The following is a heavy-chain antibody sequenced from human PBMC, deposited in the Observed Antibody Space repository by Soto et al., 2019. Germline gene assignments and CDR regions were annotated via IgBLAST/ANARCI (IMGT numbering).Heavy chain of an antibody. CDR3: ARWGICTSSSCYTRGSSANDSRHFYYYGMDV. J-gene: IGHJ6*02. CDR2: INHSGST. CDR1: GGSISSSSYY. D-gene: IGHD2-2*02. V-gene: IGHV4-39*07. Sequence: PSETLSLTCTVSGGSISSSSYYWGWIRQPPGKGLEWVGKINHSGSTNYNPSLKSRVTISVDTSKNQFSLKLSSVTAADTAVYYCARWGICTSSSCYTRGSSANDSRHFYYYGMDVWGQGTTVTVSS.